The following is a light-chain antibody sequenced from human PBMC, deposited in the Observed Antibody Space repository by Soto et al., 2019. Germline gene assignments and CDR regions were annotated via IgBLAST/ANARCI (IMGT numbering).Light chain of an antibody. CDR2: EVT. V-gene: IGLV2-14*01. Sequence: QSLLTQPASVSGSPGQSITISCTGTSGDIGSYNRVSWYQQHPGKAPKLIIYEVTDRPSGVSNRFSGSKSGNTASLTISGLQAEDEAEYYCSSYTNSNTRDCGFGNGTKV. CDR3: SSYTNSNTRDCG. J-gene: IGLJ1*01. CDR1: SGDIGSYNR.